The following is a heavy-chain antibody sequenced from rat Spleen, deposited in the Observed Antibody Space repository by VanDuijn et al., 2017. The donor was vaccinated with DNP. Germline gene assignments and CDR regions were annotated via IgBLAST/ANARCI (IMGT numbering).Heavy chain of an antibody. CDR3: VRRGGKGLFSK. V-gene: IGHV5S10*01. D-gene: IGHD3-1*01. J-gene: IGHJ3*01. CDR1: GFTFSDYN. CDR2: ITYGGGRT. Sequence: EVQLVGSGGGLVQPGGSLKLSCAASGFTFSDYNMAWVRQAPKKGLEWVTTITYGGGRTYYRDSVKGRFIVSRDNAKSTLDLQMDSLRSEDTATYYCVRRGGKGLFSKWGQGTLVTVSS.